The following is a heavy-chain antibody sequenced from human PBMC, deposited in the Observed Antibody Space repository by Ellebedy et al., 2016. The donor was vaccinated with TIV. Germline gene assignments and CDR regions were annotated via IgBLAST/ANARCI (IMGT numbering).Heavy chain of an antibody. V-gene: IGHV4-59*12. Sequence: MPSETLSLTCTVSGGSISSYYWSWIRQPPGKGLEWIGYIYYSGSTNYNPSLKSRVTISVDKSKNQFSLKLSSVTAADTAVYYCARWSSGRWFDYWGQGTLVTVSS. CDR2: IYYSGST. CDR1: GGSISSYY. D-gene: IGHD6-19*01. CDR3: ARWSSGRWFDY. J-gene: IGHJ4*02.